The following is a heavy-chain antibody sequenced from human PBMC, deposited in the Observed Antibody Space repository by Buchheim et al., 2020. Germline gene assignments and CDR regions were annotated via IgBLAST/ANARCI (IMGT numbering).Heavy chain of an antibody. CDR3: AKHGWLQFFMF. Sequence: QLMESGPRLVKPSETLSLTCKVSRGSVSNTNYYWGWVRQTPQKGLQWLGSLSNGGGTYMNSSFTRRLSLALDTSKNEVSLNLTSVTAADSALYFCAKHGWLQFFMFWGPGAL. CDR1: RGSVSNTNYY. V-gene: IGHV4-39*01. D-gene: IGHD5-24*01. CDR2: LSNGGGT. J-gene: IGHJ4*02.